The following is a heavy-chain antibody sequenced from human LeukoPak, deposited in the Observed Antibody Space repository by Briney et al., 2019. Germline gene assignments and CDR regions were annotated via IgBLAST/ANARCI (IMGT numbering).Heavy chain of an antibody. CDR2: ISGSGGST. V-gene: IGHV3-23*01. Sequence: GGSLRLSCAASGFTFSSYAMSWVRQAPGKGLEWVSAISGSGGSTYYADSVKGRVTISRDKSKNTLYLQMNSLRADDTAVYYCAKDLGRITMVRGVAGYFDYWGQGTLVTVSS. CDR3: AKDLGRITMVRGVAGYFDY. J-gene: IGHJ4*02. D-gene: IGHD3-10*01. CDR1: GFTFSSYA.